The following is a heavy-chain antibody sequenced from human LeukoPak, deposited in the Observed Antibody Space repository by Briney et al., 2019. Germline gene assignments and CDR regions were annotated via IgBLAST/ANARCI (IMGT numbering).Heavy chain of an antibody. Sequence: SETLSLTCTVSGVSISSSNSYWGWLRQPPGRGLEWVGSIYYSGNTYYNASLKSQVSISIDTSKNQFSLRLTSVTAADTAVYYCARQTGSGLFILPGGQGTLVTVSS. J-gene: IGHJ4*02. CDR1: GVSISSSNSY. CDR2: IYYSGNT. CDR3: ARQTGSGLFILP. V-gene: IGHV4-39*01. D-gene: IGHD3/OR15-3a*01.